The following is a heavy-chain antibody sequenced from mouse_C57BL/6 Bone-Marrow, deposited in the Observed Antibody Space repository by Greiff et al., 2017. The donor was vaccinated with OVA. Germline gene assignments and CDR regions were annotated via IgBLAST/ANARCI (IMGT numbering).Heavy chain of an antibody. J-gene: IGHJ2*01. CDR3: TGTHGSLMGYFDY. Sequence: VQLQQSGTVLARPGASVKMSCKTSGYTFTSYWMHWVKQRPGQGLEWIGAIYPGNSDTSYNQKFKGKAKLTAVTSASTAYMELSSLTNEDSAVYYCTGTHGSLMGYFDYWGQGTTLTVSS. CDR2: IYPGNSDT. D-gene: IGHD1-1*01. CDR1: GYTFTSYW. V-gene: IGHV1-5*01.